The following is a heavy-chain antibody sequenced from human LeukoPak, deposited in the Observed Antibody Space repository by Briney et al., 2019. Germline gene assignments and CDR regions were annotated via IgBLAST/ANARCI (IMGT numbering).Heavy chain of an antibody. CDR1: GFTVSSNY. CDR2: IYSGGGT. D-gene: IGHD1-26*01. Sequence: EAGGSLRLSCAASGFTVSSNYMSWVRQAPGKGLEWVSVIYSGGGTYYADSVKGRFTISRDNSKNTLYLQMNSLRVEDTAVYYCAKVGVGATGGYWGQGTLVTVSS. J-gene: IGHJ4*02. V-gene: IGHV3-66*01. CDR3: AKVGVGATGGY.